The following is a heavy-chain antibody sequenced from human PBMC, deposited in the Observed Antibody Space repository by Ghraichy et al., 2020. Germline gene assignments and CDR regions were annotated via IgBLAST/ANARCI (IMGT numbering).Heavy chain of an antibody. Sequence: GALRLSCAASGFTFSSYAMSWVRQAPGKGLEWVSAISGSGGSTYYADSVKGRFTISRDNSKNTLYLQMNSLRAEDTAVYYCAKDRLAAAAGTQFDYWGQGTLVTVSS. CDR3: AKDRLAAAAGTQFDY. CDR1: GFTFSSYA. CDR2: ISGSGGST. V-gene: IGHV3-23*01. D-gene: IGHD6-13*01. J-gene: IGHJ4*02.